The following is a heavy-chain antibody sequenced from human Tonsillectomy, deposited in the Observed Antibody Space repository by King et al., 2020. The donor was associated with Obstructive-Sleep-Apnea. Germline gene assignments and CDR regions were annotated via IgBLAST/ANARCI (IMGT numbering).Heavy chain of an antibody. D-gene: IGHD3-16*01. Sequence: VQLVESGGGLVQPGRSLRLSCAASGFSFDDYAMHWVRQAPGKGLEWVSGINLNSGKIGYSDSVKGRLTISRDNAKNSIYLQMNSLRAVDTALYYCVKDRAGGVPDAFDIWGQGTMVTVSS. V-gene: IGHV3-9*01. CDR1: GFSFDDYA. CDR3: VKDRAGGVPDAFDI. J-gene: IGHJ3*02. CDR2: INLNSGKI.